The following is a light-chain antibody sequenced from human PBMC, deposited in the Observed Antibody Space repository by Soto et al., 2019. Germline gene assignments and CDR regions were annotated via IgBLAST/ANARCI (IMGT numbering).Light chain of an antibody. J-gene: IGLJ1*01. CDR3: CSYAGSRTYV. CDR1: SSDVGSYNL. Sequence: QSVLTQPASVSGSPGQSITISCTGTSSDVGSYNLVSWYQQHPGKAPKLMIYEVSKRPSGVSNRFSGSKSGNTASLTISGLQAEDEADYYCCSYAGSRTYVFGTGTKLT. V-gene: IGLV2-23*02. CDR2: EVS.